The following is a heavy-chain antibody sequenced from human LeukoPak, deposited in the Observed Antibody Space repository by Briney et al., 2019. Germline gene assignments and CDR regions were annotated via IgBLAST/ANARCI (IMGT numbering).Heavy chain of an antibody. J-gene: IGHJ4*02. CDR2: IYYSGST. Sequence: PSETLSLTCTVSGYSISSGYYWGWIRQPPGKGLEWIGYIYYSGSTNYNPSLKSRVTISVDTSKNQFSLKLSSVTAADTAVYYCAREYYYGSGSSFDYWGQGTLVTVSS. CDR1: GYSISSGYY. D-gene: IGHD3-10*01. V-gene: IGHV4-61*01. CDR3: AREYYYGSGSSFDY.